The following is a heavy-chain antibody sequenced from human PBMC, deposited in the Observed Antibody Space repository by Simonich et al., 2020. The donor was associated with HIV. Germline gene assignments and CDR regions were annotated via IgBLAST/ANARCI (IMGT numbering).Heavy chain of an antibody. CDR3: ARRRILTTYYFRDYYYYMDV. CDR2: INHFGRT. V-gene: IGHV4-34*01. CDR1: NGSFSGDF. J-gene: IGHJ6*03. Sequence: QVQLQQWGAGLLKPSETLSLTCAVYNGSFSGDFWSWIRQPPGKGLEWIGEINHFGRTNYNPSLKRRVTIAVDTSKNQFSLRLSSVTAADTAVYYCARRRILTTYYFRDYYYYMDVWGEGTTVTVSS. D-gene: IGHD3-9*01.